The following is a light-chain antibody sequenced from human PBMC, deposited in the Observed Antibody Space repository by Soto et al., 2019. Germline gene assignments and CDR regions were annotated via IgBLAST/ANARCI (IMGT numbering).Light chain of an antibody. CDR3: CSYAGSYTHV. V-gene: IGLV2-11*01. CDR1: SSDVGRYNY. J-gene: IGLJ1*01. Sequence: QSALTQPRSVCGSPGQSVTISCTGTSSDVGRYNYVSWYQQHPGKAPKLIIYDVTKRPSGVPDRFSGSKSGNTASLTISGLQAEDEADYYCCSYAGSYTHVFGTGTKVTVL. CDR2: DVT.